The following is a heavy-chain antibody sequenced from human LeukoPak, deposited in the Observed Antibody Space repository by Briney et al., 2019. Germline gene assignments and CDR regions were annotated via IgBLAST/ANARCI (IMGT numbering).Heavy chain of an antibody. D-gene: IGHD3-22*01. Sequence: GESLKISCKTSGYSFTTYWIAWVRQMPGKGLEWMGIIHPGRSDIRYSPSFQGPVTISADNSISTAYLQWSSLEAALTAMYYCTRREDRTGYSDYWGQGTLVTVSS. CDR1: GYSFTTYW. J-gene: IGHJ4*02. V-gene: IGHV5-51*01. CDR2: IHPGRSDI. CDR3: TRREDRTGYSDY.